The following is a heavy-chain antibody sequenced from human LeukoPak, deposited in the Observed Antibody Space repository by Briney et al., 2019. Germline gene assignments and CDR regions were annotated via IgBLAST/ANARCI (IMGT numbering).Heavy chain of an antibody. V-gene: IGHV1-18*01. CDR1: GYTFNTYG. Sequence: ASVKVSCKASGYTFNTYGISWVRQAPGQGHEWMGWISTYNGDTKYAGKVQGRVTMTIDTSTTTAYMELRSLRSDDTAVYYCARTRCTGGSCYDYWGQGTLVTVSS. J-gene: IGHJ4*02. CDR2: ISTYNGDT. D-gene: IGHD2-15*01. CDR3: ARTRCTGGSCYDY.